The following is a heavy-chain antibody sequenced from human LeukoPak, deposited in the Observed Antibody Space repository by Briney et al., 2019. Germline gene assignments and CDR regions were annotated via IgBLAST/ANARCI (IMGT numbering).Heavy chain of an antibody. CDR2: IKGDGSST. J-gene: IGHJ5*02. CDR3: AKSDWFDP. CDR1: GFTFSSYS. Sequence: GGSLRLSCAASGFTFSSYSMNWVRQAPGKGPEWVSRIKGDGSSTSYADSVKGRFTISRDNAKNTLYLQMNSLRAEDTAVYYCAKSDWFDPWGQGTLVTVSS. V-gene: IGHV3-74*01.